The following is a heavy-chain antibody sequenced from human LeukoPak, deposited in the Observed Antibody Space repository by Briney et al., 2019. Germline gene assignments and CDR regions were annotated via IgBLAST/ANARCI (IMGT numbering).Heavy chain of an antibody. CDR2: INPNSGGT. CDR3: ATQYCGGDCYSGFDP. J-gene: IGHJ5*02. D-gene: IGHD2-21*02. V-gene: IGHV1-2*02. CDR1: GYTFTGYY. Sequence: ASVKVSCKASGYTFTGYYMHWVRQAPGQGLGWMGWINPNSGGTNYAQKFQGRVTMTRDTSISTAYMELSRLRSDDTAVYYCATQYCGGDCYSGFDPWGQGTLVTVSS.